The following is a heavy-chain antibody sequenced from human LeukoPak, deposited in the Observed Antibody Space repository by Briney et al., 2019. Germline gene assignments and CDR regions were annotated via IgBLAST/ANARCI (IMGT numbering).Heavy chain of an antibody. D-gene: IGHD6-13*01. Sequence: GASVKVSCKASGYTYTSYGISWVRQAPGQGLEWMGWISAYNGNTNYAQKLQGRVTMTTDTSTSTAYMELRSLRSDDTAVYYCARVFSSSWYYYYMDVWGKGTTVTVSS. J-gene: IGHJ6*03. CDR1: GYTYTSYG. V-gene: IGHV1-18*01. CDR3: ARVFSSSWYYYYMDV. CDR2: ISAYNGNT.